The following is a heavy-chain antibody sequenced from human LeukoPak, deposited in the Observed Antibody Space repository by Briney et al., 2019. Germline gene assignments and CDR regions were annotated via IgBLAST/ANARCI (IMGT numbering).Heavy chain of an antibody. CDR2: IYHSGST. V-gene: IGHV4-31*03. J-gene: IGHJ4*02. CDR3: ARGYCSGGSCYQTFDY. D-gene: IGHD2-15*01. Sequence: PSETLSLTCTVSGGSISSGGYYWSWIRQHPGKGLEWIGEIYHSGSTNYNPSLKSRVTISVDKSKNQFSLKLSSVTAADTAVYYCARGYCSGGSCYQTFDYWGQGTLVTVSS. CDR1: GGSISSGGYY.